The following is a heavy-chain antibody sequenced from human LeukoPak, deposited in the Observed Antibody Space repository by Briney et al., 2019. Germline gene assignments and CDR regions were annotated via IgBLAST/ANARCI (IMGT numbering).Heavy chain of an antibody. V-gene: IGHV4-34*01. CDR3: ARGLGGSYSDY. CDR2: INHSGST. Sequence: SETLSLTCAVYGGSFSGYYRSWIRQPPGKGLEWIGEINHSGSTNYNPSLKSRVTISVDTSKNRFSLKLSSVTAADTAVYYCARGLGGSYSDYWGQGTLVTVSS. CDR1: GGSFSGYY. J-gene: IGHJ4*02. D-gene: IGHD1-26*01.